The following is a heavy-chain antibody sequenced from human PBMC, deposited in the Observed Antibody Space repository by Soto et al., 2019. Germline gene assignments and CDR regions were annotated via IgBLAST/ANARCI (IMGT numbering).Heavy chain of an antibody. CDR3: ARDLGDGYNSPFDY. V-gene: IGHV1-69*06. D-gene: IGHD1-1*01. CDR1: GDTFSSYA. Sequence: QVQLVQSGAEVKKPGSSVKVSCKASGDTFSSYAISWVRQAPGQGLEWMGGIIPIFGTANYAQKFQGRVTITADKSTSTAYMELSSLRSEDTAVYYCARDLGDGYNSPFDYWGQGTLVTVSS. J-gene: IGHJ4*02. CDR2: IIPIFGTA.